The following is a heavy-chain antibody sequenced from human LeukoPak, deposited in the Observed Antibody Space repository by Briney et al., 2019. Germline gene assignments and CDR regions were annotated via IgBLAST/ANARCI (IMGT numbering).Heavy chain of an antibody. V-gene: IGHV3-48*01. D-gene: IGHD6-25*01. J-gene: IGHJ6*03. CDR3: ARFAAGGSYYYYMDV. CDR1: GFTFSSYT. Sequence: GGSLRLSCAASGFTFSSYTMNWVRQPPGKGLEWVSNIGTSSTTIYYADSAKGRFTISRDNAKNSLYLQMNSLRADDTAVYYCARFAAGGSYYYYMDVWGKGTTVTVSS. CDR2: IGTSSTTI.